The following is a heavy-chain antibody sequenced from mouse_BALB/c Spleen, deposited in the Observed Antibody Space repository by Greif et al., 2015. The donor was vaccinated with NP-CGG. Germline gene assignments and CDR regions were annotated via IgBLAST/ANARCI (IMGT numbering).Heavy chain of an antibody. Sequence: EVQRVESGGGLVQPGGSLRLSCATSGFTFTDYYMSWVRQPPGKALEWLGFIRNKANGYTTEYSASVKGRFTISRDNSQSILYLQMNTLRAEDSATYYCAYNWDVFAYWGQGTLVTVSA. CDR1: GFTFTDYY. V-gene: IGHV7-3*02. D-gene: IGHD4-1*01. CDR2: IRNKANGYTT. CDR3: AYNWDVFAY. J-gene: IGHJ3*01.